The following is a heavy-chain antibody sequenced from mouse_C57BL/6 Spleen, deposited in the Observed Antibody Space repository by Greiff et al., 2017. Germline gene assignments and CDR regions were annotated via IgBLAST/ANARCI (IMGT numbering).Heavy chain of an antibody. V-gene: IGHV14-3*01. CDR1: GFNIKNTY. J-gene: IGHJ2*01. Sequence: VQLQQSVAELVRPGASVKLSCTASGFNIKNTYMHWVKQRPEPGLEWIGRLDPANGNTKYAPKFQGKATITAYTSSNTAYLQRSSLTAEDTAIYDCAIEAEWAYFDYWGQGTTLTVSS. CDR2: LDPANGNT. CDR3: AIEAEWAYFDY. D-gene: IGHD3-2*02.